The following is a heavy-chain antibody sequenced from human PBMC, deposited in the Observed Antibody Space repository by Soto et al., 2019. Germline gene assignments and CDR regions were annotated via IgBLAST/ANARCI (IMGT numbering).Heavy chain of an antibody. D-gene: IGHD2-15*01. CDR1: GGTFSSYA. CDR3: ARARIRDCRGGSCYSHWFDP. J-gene: IGHJ5*02. V-gene: IGHV1-69*01. Sequence: QVQLVQSGAEVKKPGSSVKVSCKASGGTFSSYAISWVRQAPGQGLEWMGGIIPIFGTANYAQKFQGRVTITADESTSTAYMELSSLRSEDTAVYYCARARIRDCRGGSCYSHWFDPWGQGTLVTVSS. CDR2: IIPIFGTA.